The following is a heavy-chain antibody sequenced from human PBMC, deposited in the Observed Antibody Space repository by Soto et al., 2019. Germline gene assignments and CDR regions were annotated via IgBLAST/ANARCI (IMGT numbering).Heavy chain of an antibody. CDR3: ARERADYDILTGLSDYYYYGMDV. Sequence: SETLSLTCAVSGGSISSSNWWSWVRQPPGKGLEWIGETYHSGSTNYNPSLKSRVTISVDKSKNQFSLKLSSVTAADTAVYYCARERADYDILTGLSDYYYYGMDVWGQGTTVTVSS. CDR2: TYHSGST. D-gene: IGHD3-9*01. CDR1: GGSISSSNW. J-gene: IGHJ6*02. V-gene: IGHV4-4*02.